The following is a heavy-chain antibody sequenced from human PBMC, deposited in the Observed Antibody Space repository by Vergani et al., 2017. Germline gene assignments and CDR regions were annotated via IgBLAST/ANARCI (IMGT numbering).Heavy chain of an antibody. D-gene: IGHD3-10*01. CDR3: ATKGGSF. V-gene: IGHV3-48*01. Sequence: EVRLVESGGGLVLPGGSLRLSCAASGFKFSETSMNWVRQTPGKGLEWISYISASHTVIYYADSVKGRFTISRDNAQDSLFLQMKSLRVDDTAMYYCATKGGSFGGRGTLVTVSS. CDR2: ISASHTVI. CDR1: GFKFSETS. J-gene: IGHJ4*02.